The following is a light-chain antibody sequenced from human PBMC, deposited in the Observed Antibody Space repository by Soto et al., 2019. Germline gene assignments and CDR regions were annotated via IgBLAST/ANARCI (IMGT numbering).Light chain of an antibody. CDR1: SSNIGAGYD. Sequence: QPVLTQPPSVSGAPGQRVTISCTGSSSNIGAGYDVHWYQQLPGRAPKLLIYGHTNRPSGVPDRFSGSKSGTSASLAITGLQAEDEADYYCLSFDSSLSVVFGGGTQLTVL. CDR2: GHT. V-gene: IGLV1-40*01. CDR3: LSFDSSLSVV. J-gene: IGLJ2*01.